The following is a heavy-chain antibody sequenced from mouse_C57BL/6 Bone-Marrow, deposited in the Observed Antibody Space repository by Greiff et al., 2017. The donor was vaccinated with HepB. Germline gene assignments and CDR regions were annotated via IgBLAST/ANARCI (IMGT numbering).Heavy chain of an antibody. CDR1: GFNIKDDY. CDR3: TTDYSNY. J-gene: IGHJ2*01. D-gene: IGHD2-5*01. V-gene: IGHV14-4*01. Sequence: VQLKQSGAELVRPGASVKLSCTASGFNIKDDYMHWVKQRPEQGLEWIGWIDPENGDTEYASKVQGKATITADTSSNTAYLQRSSLTAEDTAVYSCTTDYSNYWGQGTTLTVSS. CDR2: IDPENGDT.